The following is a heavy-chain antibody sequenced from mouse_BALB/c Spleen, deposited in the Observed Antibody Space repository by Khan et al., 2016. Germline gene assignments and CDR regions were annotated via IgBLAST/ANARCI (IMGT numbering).Heavy chain of an antibody. V-gene: IGHV6-6*02. CDR3: PDYQFALDY. J-gene: IGHJ4*01. Sequence: EVQLEESGGGLVQPGGSMKLSCVASGFTISNDWMNWVRQSPEKGLEWVAEIRLKANNYATHYAESVKGRFTISTDDSKSRVYLQMNNLKAEANGIYSCPDYQFALDYWGQGTPVTVSA. CDR2: IRLKANNYAT. D-gene: IGHD2-4*01. CDR1: GFTISNDW.